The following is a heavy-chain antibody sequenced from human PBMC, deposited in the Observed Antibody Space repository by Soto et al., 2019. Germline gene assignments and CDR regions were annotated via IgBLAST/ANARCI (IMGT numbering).Heavy chain of an antibody. CDR2: ISYDGSNK. CDR1: GFTFSSYG. Sequence: PGGSLRLSCAASGFTFSSYGIHWVRQAPGKGLEWVAVISYDGSNKYYADSVKGRFTISRDNSKNTLYLQMNSLRAEDTAVYYCARDRGWSLFDYWGQGTLVTVSS. J-gene: IGHJ4*02. V-gene: IGHV3-30*03. D-gene: IGHD6-19*01. CDR3: ARDRGWSLFDY.